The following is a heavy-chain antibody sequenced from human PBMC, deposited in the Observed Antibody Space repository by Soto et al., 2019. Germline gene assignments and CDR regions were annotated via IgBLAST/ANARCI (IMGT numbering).Heavy chain of an antibody. CDR2: ISPSGAGT. CDR1: GFTFSNYA. CDR3: AKHARGNYRYFDY. J-gene: IGHJ4*02. V-gene: IGHV3-23*01. Sequence: GGSLGLSCAASGFTFSNYAVNWVRQAPGKGLEWVSGISPSGAGTYYADSVKGRFTISRDNSKNTLYLHMNSLTAEDTAVYYCAKHARGNYRYFDYWGQGTLVTVSS. D-gene: IGHD3-16*02.